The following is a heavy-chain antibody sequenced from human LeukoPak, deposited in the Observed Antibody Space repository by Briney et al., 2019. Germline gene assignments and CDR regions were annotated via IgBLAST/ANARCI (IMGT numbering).Heavy chain of an antibody. CDR2: ISGSGDST. Sequence: PGGSLRLSCAASGFTFSSYAKSWVRQAPGKGLEWVSGISGSGDSTYYADSVKGRFTISRDNSKNTLYLQMNSLRAEDTAVYYCAKRGIVGATPAYFDYWGQGTLVTVSS. D-gene: IGHD1-26*01. J-gene: IGHJ4*02. CDR3: AKRGIVGATPAYFDY. V-gene: IGHV3-23*01. CDR1: GFTFSSYA.